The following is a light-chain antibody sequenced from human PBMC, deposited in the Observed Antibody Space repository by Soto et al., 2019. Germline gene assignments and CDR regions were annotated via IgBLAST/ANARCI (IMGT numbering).Light chain of an antibody. V-gene: IGKV3-20*01. Sequence: EIVLTQSPGTLSLSPGERATLSCRASQSVSSSYLAWYQQKPGQAPRLLIYGASSRATGIPDRFSGSGSGKDFTSTISRLGLEDFAFYSFHQNGGQPKPFGQGTKWKSN. CDR3: HQNGGQPKP. J-gene: IGKJ1*01. CDR1: QSVSSSY. CDR2: GAS.